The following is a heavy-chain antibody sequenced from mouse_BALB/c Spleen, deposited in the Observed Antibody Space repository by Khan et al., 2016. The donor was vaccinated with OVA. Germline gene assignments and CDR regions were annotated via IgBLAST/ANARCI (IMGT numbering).Heavy chain of an antibody. J-gene: IGHJ4*01. Sequence: QVQLKESGPGLVAPSQTLSITCTVSGFSLSRYNIHWVRQPPGKGLEWLGMIWGGGGTDYYSTLKSRLSICKDNSKSQVFLKMNSLQTDDTAMYYCARDYYRDDGYYAMDYWGQGTSVTVSS. CDR1: GFSLSRYN. V-gene: IGHV2-6-4*01. CDR2: IWGGGGT. D-gene: IGHD2-14*01. CDR3: ARDYYRDDGYYAMDY.